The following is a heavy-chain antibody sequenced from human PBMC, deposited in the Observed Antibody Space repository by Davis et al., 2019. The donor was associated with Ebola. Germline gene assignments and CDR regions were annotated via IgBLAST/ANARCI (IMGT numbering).Heavy chain of an antibody. V-gene: IGHV1-46*01. Sequence: ASVKVSCKASGYTFTNYYMHWVRQAPGQGLEWMGMINPNDGRTIYAQKFQGRVTVTRDTSTTTVYMELSSLSSDDTALYYCARVSGPATIFPVGDAFDMWGQGTMVTVSS. CDR1: GYTFTNYY. D-gene: IGHD2-2*01. CDR3: ARVSGPATIFPVGDAFDM. J-gene: IGHJ3*02. CDR2: INPNDGRT.